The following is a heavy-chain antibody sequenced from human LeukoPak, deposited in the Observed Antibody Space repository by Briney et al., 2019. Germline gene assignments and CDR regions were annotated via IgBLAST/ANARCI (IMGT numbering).Heavy chain of an antibody. J-gene: IGHJ4*02. CDR1: GFTFSSYG. CDR2: VSDDGSNK. CDR3: GTTRTRTTDFDY. Sequence: GGSLRLSCAASGFTFSSYGMHWVRQATGKGLEWVAAVSDDGSNKYYADSVKGRFTISRDNSKNTLYLEMNSLRAEDTAVYSCGTTRTRTTDFDYWGQGALATVSS. D-gene: IGHD1-7*01. V-gene: IGHV3-30*03.